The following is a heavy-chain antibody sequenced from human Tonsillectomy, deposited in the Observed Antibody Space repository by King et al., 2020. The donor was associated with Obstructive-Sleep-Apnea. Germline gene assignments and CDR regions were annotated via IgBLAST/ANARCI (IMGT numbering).Heavy chain of an antibody. V-gene: IGHV4-31*03. CDR1: VVSITSGGYY. CDR3: AREVVSVVTLFFDY. D-gene: IGHD4-23*01. J-gene: IGHJ4*02. Sequence: VQLQESGPGLGKPSQTLSLTCTVSVVSITSGGYYWSWIRDNPGKGLEWIGYIYYSGSTYYTPSRKSRVTISVETSKNQFSLKLSSVTAADTAVYYCAREVVSVVTLFFDYWGQGTLVTVSS. CDR2: IYYSGST.